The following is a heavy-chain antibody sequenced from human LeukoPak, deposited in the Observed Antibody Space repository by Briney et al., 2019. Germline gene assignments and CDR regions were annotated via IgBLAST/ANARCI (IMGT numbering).Heavy chain of an antibody. V-gene: IGHV3-23*01. Sequence: PGGSLRLSCAASGFTFSSYAMSWVRQAPGKGLEWVSGISGSGGSTYYADSVKGRFTISRDTSKNTLYLQMDTLRAEDTAVYYCAKEGGSSTWYDGWFGPWGQGTLVTVSS. J-gene: IGHJ5*02. CDR2: ISGSGGST. CDR3: AKEGGSSTWYDGWFGP. CDR1: GFTFSSYA. D-gene: IGHD6-13*01.